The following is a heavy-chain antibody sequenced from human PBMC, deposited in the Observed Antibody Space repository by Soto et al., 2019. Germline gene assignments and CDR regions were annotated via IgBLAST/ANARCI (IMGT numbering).Heavy chain of an antibody. J-gene: IGHJ6*02. CDR3: ARDLRPRYYYYGMEV. CDR1: GFTFSSYG. CDR2: IWYDGSNK. Sequence: QVQLVESGGGVVQPGRSLRLSCAASGFTFSSYGMHWVRQAPGKGLEWVAVIWYDGSNKYYADSVKGRFTISRDNSKNTLYLQMNSLRAEDTAVYYCARDLRPRYYYYGMEVWGQGTTVTVSS. V-gene: IGHV3-33*01.